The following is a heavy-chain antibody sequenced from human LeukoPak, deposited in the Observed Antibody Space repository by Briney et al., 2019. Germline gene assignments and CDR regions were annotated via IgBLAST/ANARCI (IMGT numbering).Heavy chain of an antibody. CDR1: GYTFTGYY. CDR2: INPNSGGT. V-gene: IGHV1-2*04. D-gene: IGHD2-15*01. CDR3: ARAGQVVVAASGDY. J-gene: IGHJ4*02. Sequence: ASVKVSCKASGYTFTGYYMHWVRQAPGQGLEWMGWINPNSGGTNYAQKFQGWVTMTRDTSISTAYMELSRLRSDDTAVYYCARAGQVVVAASGDYWGQGTLVTVSS.